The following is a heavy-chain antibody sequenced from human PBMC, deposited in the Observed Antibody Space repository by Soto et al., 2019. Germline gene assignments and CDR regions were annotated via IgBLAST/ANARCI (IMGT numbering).Heavy chain of an antibody. V-gene: IGHV1-18*01. Sequence: QVQLVQSGPEVKKPGASLKVSCKTSGYTFTDYGITWVRQAPGQGLEWMGWISTDKGNTKYAQKFQGRVTMTPDTYTSTGYMELRSLRSDDTAVYYCATRSPAFDYWGQGTLVTVST. CDR3: ATRSPAFDY. CDR1: GYTFTDYG. CDR2: ISTDKGNT. J-gene: IGHJ4*02.